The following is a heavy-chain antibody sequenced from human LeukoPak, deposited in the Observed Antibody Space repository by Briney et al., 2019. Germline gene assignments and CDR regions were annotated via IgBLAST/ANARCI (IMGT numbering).Heavy chain of an antibody. CDR3: ASELTYDSSGYYAFDI. CDR1: GGSISSGGYY. CDR2: IYYSGST. V-gene: IGHV4-31*03. D-gene: IGHD3-22*01. Sequence: PSETLSLTCTVSGGSISSGGYYWSWIRQHPGKGLEWIGYIYYSGSTYYNPSLNSRVIISVDTSKNQFSLKLSSVTAADTAVYYCASELTYDSSGYYAFDIWGQGTMVTVSS. J-gene: IGHJ3*02.